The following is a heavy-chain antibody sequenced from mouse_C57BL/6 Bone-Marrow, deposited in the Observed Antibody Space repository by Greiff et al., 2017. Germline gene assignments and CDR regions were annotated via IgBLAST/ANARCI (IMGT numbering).Heavy chain of an antibody. D-gene: IGHD1-1*01. J-gene: IGHJ2*01. CDR1: GSTFTSYG. CDR3: ARGVLRDDY. Sequence: VQRVESGAELARPGASVKLSCKASGSTFTSYGISWVKQRPGQGLDGIGEIYPRSGNTSYNEKFKGKATLTADKSSSTAYMELRSLTSEDSAVYFCARGVLRDDYWGQGTTLTVSS. CDR2: IYPRSGNT. V-gene: IGHV1-81*01.